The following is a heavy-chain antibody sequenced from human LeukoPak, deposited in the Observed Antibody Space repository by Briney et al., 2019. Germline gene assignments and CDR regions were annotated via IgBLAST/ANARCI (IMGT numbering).Heavy chain of an antibody. Sequence: PGGSLRLSCAASGFTFSSYAMSWVRQAPGKGLEWVSAISGSGGSTYYADSVKGRFTISRDNSKNTLYLQMNSLRAEDTAVYYCARDGDLVAATYYFDYWGQGTLVTVSS. CDR2: ISGSGGST. CDR1: GFTFSSYA. D-gene: IGHD2-15*01. J-gene: IGHJ4*02. CDR3: ARDGDLVAATYYFDY. V-gene: IGHV3-23*01.